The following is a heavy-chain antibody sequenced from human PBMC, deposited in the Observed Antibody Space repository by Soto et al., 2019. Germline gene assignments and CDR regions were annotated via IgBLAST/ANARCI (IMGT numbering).Heavy chain of an antibody. CDR3: ARRQTNFGEDAFDI. CDR1: GYNFTNSF. D-gene: IGHD3-16*01. Sequence: ASVKVSCKASGYNFTNSFLHWVRQAPGQGLEWMGIINPSSGDTSYPQKFQGRVTVTSDTSTSTVHMEMSSLRSKDTAVYYCARRQTNFGEDAFDIWGQGTMVTVSS. CDR2: INPSSGDT. V-gene: IGHV1-46*01. J-gene: IGHJ3*02.